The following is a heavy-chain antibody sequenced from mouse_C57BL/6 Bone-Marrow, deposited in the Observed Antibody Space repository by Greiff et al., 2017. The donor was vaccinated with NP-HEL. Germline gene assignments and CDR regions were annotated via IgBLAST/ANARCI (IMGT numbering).Heavy chain of an antibody. D-gene: IGHD1-1*01. CDR1: GFTFSDYY. CDR2: ISNGGGST. J-gene: IGHJ3*01. Sequence: EVQLVESGGGLVQPGGSLKLSCAASGFTFSDYYMYWVRQTPEKRLEWVAYISNGGGSTYYPDTVKGRFTISRDNAKNTLYLQMSRLKSEDTAMYYCARHRGYYGSSPWFAYWGQGTLVTVSA. V-gene: IGHV5-12*01. CDR3: ARHRGYYGSSPWFAY.